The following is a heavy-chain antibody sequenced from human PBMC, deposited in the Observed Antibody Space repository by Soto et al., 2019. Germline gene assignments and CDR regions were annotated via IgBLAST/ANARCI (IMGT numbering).Heavy chain of an antibody. CDR3: ARDLLTDFWSGYYRDYFDY. CDR1: GFTFSSYS. J-gene: IGHJ4*02. CDR2: ISSSSSYI. D-gene: IGHD3-3*01. V-gene: IGHV3-21*01. Sequence: GGSLRLSCAASGFTFSSYSMNWVRQAPGKGLEWVSSISSSSSYIYYADSVKGRFTISRDNAKNSLYLQMNSLRAEDTAVYYCARDLLTDFWSGYYRDYFDYWGQGTLVTVSS.